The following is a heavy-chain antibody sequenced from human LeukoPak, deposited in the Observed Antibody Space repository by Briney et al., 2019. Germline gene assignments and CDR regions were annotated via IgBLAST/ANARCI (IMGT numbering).Heavy chain of an antibody. V-gene: IGHV3-23*01. D-gene: IGHD6-19*01. J-gene: IGHJ4*02. CDR1: GSMFNSYA. CDR2: VSGSGGIT. CDR3: AKTTAGNSSGRYPGWPVDY. Sequence: PGGSLRLSCAASGSMFNSYAMTWVRQAPGKGLEWVSHVSGSGGITYYADSVKGRFTISRDNSKNTLYLQMNSLRAEDTAVYYCAKTTAGNSSGRYPGWPVDYWGQGTLVTVSS.